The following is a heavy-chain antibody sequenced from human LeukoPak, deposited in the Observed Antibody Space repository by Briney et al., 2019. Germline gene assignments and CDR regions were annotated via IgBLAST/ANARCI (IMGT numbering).Heavy chain of an antibody. Sequence: GGSLRLSCAASGFTFSSYEMNWFRQAPGKGLEWISCISSSGSSMSYADSVKGRFTISRDNAKNSMYLQMTSLRAGDAAVYYCARGYYSDTTGYNPLDHWGQGTLVTVSS. CDR2: ISSSGSSM. J-gene: IGHJ4*02. CDR1: GFTFSSYE. CDR3: ARGYYSDTTGYNPLDH. D-gene: IGHD3-22*01. V-gene: IGHV3-48*03.